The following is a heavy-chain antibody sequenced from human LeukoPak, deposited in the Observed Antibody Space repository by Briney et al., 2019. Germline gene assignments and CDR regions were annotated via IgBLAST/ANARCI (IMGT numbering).Heavy chain of an antibody. CDR3: ARLCIAVASHVEGPYYGMDV. Sequence: SVKVSCKASGGTFSSYAIGWVRQAPGQGLEWMGGIIPIFGTANYAQKFQGRVTITADESTSTAYMELSSLRSEDTAVYYCARLCIAVASHVEGPYYGMDVWGQGTTVTVSS. J-gene: IGHJ6*02. CDR2: IIPIFGTA. CDR1: GGTFSSYA. D-gene: IGHD6-19*01. V-gene: IGHV1-69*13.